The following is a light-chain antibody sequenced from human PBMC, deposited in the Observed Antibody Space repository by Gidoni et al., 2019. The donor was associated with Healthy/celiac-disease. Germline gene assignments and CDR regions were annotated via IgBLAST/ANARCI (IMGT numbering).Light chain of an antibody. CDR1: SLRSYY. CDR3: NARDSSGNHIEV. CDR2: GKN. V-gene: IGLV3-19*01. J-gene: IGLJ3*02. Sequence: SELTQDPALSVALGQTVRITCQGDSLRSYYYSLYQQKPVPAPVLVVYGKNTRPSRSPDRLSGSSSGNTAHLTITGAQAEDEADYYCNARDSSGNHIEVFGGGTKLTVL.